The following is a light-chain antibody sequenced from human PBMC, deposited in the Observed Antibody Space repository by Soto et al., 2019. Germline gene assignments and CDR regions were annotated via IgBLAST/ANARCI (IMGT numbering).Light chain of an antibody. CDR2: GAS. J-gene: IGKJ5*01. Sequence: EIVMTQSPATLSVSPGERATLSCRASQSVSSNLAWYQQKPGQAPRLLIYGASSRATGIPDRFSGSGSGTDFTLTISSLEPEDFAVYYCQQRSNWPPPITFGQGTRREIK. CDR1: QSVSSN. CDR3: QQRSNWPPPIT. V-gene: IGKV3-11*01.